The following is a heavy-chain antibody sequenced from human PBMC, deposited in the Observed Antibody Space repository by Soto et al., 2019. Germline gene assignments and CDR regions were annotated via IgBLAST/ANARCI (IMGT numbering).Heavy chain of an antibody. CDR1: GFTFSSYG. V-gene: IGHV3-30*18. CDR2: ISYDGSNK. D-gene: IGHD6-25*01. Sequence: QVQLVESGGGVVQPGRSLRLSCAASGFTFSSYGMHWVRQAPGKGLEWVAVISYDGSNKYYADSVKGRFTISRDNSKNTLLLQMNSLRAEDTAVSYCAKDLLRPGRAYGMDVWGQGTTVTVSS. J-gene: IGHJ6*02. CDR3: AKDLLRPGRAYGMDV.